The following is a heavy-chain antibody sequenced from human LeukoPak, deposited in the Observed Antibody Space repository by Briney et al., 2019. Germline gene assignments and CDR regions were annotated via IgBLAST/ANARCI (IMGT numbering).Heavy chain of an antibody. CDR1: GGSISGTYY. CDR3: ARRWVYDKRAFDA. Sequence: PSETLSLTCTVSGGSISGTYYWSWVRQPPGKGLEWIGYIYYTGTTDSNPSLKSRVTISLDTSKNQFSLNLSSVTAADTAVYYCARRWVYDKRAFDAWGQGTMVTVSS. D-gene: IGHD3-16*01. CDR2: IYYTGTT. J-gene: IGHJ3*01. V-gene: IGHV4-59*08.